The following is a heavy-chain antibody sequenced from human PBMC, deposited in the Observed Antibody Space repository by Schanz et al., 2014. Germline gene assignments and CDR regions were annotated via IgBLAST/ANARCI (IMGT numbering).Heavy chain of an antibody. V-gene: IGHV3-23*04. J-gene: IGHJ6*02. CDR3: RLWFGELYYGMDV. CDR1: GFTFSSYA. CDR2: ISGSGGST. D-gene: IGHD3-10*01. Sequence: EVQLVESGGGLVQPGGSLRFSCAASGFTFSSYAMSWVRQAPGKGLEWVSAISGSGGSTYYADSVKGRFTISRDNSKTTLYLQMTSLRAEDTAVYYCRLWFGELYYGMDVWGQGTTVTVSS.